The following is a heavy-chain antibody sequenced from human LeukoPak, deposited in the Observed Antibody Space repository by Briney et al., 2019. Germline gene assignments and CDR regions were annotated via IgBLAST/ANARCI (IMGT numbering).Heavy chain of an antibody. CDR3: AKFQAAIGNIY. D-gene: IGHD6-13*01. CDR2: IRHDGSNK. J-gene: IGHJ4*02. V-gene: IGHV3-30*02. CDR1: GYLFSSYG. Sequence: PGGSLRLSCTASGYLFSSYGMHSVRQAPGKGLEWVAFIRHDGSNKYYADSVKCRFTISRDNSKNTLYLQMSSLRPEDTAIYYCAKFQAAIGNIYWGQGTLVTVSS.